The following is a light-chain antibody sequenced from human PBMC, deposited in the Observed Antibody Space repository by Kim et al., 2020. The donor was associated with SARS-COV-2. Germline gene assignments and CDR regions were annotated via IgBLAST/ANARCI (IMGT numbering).Light chain of an antibody. CDR3: YSAADNNYV. CDR1: VLAKKY. Sequence: LCTGQTARTTRAGDVLAKKYARWFQQSPGQATVVVNYKCSAQPSGIPGRCSGSSSGTTVTLTISGAQLEEGADYYCYSAADNNYVFGTGTKVTVL. CDR2: KCS. J-gene: IGLJ1*01. V-gene: IGLV3-27*01.